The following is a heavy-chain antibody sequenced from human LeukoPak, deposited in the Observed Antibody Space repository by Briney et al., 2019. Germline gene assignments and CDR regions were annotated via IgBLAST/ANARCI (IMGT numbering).Heavy chain of an antibody. CDR2: IYNGGFT. CDR3: ARDLGYSSDY. D-gene: IGHD6-13*01. CDR1: GFIVSSNY. J-gene: IGHJ4*02. Sequence: GGSLRLSCAASGFIVSSNYMSWVRQAPGKGLEWVSVIYNGGFTYADSVKGRFTISRDRSKNTVYLQMNSLTDEDTAVYYCARDLGYSSDYWGQGTLVTVSS. V-gene: IGHV3-66*01.